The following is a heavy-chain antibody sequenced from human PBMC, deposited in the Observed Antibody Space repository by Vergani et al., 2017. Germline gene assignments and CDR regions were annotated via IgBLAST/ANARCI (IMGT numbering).Heavy chain of an antibody. CDR1: GFTFSSYW. D-gene: IGHD7-27*01. CDR3: ARGAWGTDRSFDY. CDR2: IKQDGSEK. J-gene: IGHJ4*02. Sequence: EVQLVESGGGLVQPGGSLRLSCAASGFTFSSYWMSWVRQAPGKGLEWVANIKQDGSEKYYVDSVKGRFTISRDNAKNSLYLQMNSLRAEDTAVYYCARGAWGTDRSFDYWGQGTLVTVSS. V-gene: IGHV3-7*01.